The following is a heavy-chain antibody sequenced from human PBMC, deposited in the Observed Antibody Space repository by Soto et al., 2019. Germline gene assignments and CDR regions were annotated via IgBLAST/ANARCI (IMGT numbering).Heavy chain of an antibody. V-gene: IGHV3-30*04. D-gene: IGHD1-1*01. Sequence: ESGGGVVQSGRSLRLSCAASGFTFSNYAFHWVRQAPGKGLEWVAVISRDGKNIYYADSAKGQFSISRENSKNTVYLQMNSLRDEDTAAXSCVRSYNNYGSYFDYWGQGTLVTVSS. CDR1: GFTFSNYA. J-gene: IGHJ4*02. CDR3: VRSYNNYGSYFDY. CDR2: ISRDGKNI.